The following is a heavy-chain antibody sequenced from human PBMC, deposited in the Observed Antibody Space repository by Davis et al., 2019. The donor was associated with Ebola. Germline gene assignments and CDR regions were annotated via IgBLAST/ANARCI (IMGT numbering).Heavy chain of an antibody. V-gene: IGHV3-7*01. CDR2: IKQDGSEK. J-gene: IGHJ4*02. D-gene: IGHD2-2*01. CDR3: ARDGVPAALDY. CDR1: GFPFSRDW. Sequence: PGGSLRLSCAASGFPFSRDWMTWARQAPGKGLEWVANIKQDGSEKYYVDSVKGRFTISRDNAKNSLYLQMNSLRAEDTAVYYCARDGVPAALDYWGQGTLVTVSS.